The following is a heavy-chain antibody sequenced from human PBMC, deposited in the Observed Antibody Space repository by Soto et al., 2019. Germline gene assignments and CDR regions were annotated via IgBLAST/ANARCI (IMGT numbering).Heavy chain of an antibody. Sequence: PGGSLRLSCAAFGFTFSSYAMHWVRQAPGKGLEWVAVISYDGSNKYYADSVKGRFTISRDNSKNTLYLQMNSLRAEDTAVYYCARARTPYDSSRRDAFDIWGQGTMVTVSS. J-gene: IGHJ3*02. CDR3: ARARTPYDSSRRDAFDI. CDR1: GFTFSSYA. D-gene: IGHD3-22*01. V-gene: IGHV3-30-3*01. CDR2: ISYDGSNK.